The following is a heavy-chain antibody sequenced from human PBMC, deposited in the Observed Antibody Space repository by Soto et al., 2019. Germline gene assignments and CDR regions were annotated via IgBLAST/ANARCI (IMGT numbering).Heavy chain of an antibody. CDR3: ARSIAAAGTSHYYYYYGMDV. D-gene: IGHD6-13*01. V-gene: IGHV4-39*01. Sequence: QLQLQESGPGLVKPSETLSLTCTVSGGSISSSSYYWGWIRQPPGKGLEWIGSIYYSGSTYYNPSLKSRVTISVDTSKNQFSLKLSSVTAADTAVYYCARSIAAAGTSHYYYYYGMDVWGQGTTVTVSS. CDR1: GGSISSSSYY. J-gene: IGHJ6*02. CDR2: IYYSGST.